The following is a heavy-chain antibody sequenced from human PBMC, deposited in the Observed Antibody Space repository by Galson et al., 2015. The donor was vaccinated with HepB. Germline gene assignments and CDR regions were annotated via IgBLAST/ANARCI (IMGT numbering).Heavy chain of an antibody. J-gene: IGHJ5*02. V-gene: IGHV3-23*01. Sequence: SLRLSCAASGFTFSSYAMSWVRQAPGKGLEWVSAISGSGGRAYYADYVKGRFTISRDNSKNTVYLQMHSLRAEDTAVYYCAKEPYSSSYFDPWGQGTLVTVSS. CDR3: AKEPYSSSYFDP. D-gene: IGHD6-13*01. CDR1: GFTFSSYA. CDR2: ISGSGGRA.